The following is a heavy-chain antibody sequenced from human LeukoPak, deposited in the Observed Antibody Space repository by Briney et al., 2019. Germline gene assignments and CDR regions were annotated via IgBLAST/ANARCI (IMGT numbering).Heavy chain of an antibody. V-gene: IGHV3-23*01. CDR2: ILASGDTT. D-gene: IGHD2-2*01. CDR1: GFSFNNYA. CDR3: AKDEAWRPAAD. J-gene: IGHJ4*02. Sequence: GGSPRLSCAASGFSFNNYAMSWVRQAPGKGLEWVAAILASGDTTYYADSVKGRFIISRDNSKDTLYLRVNSLRAEDTAIYFCAKDEAWRPAADWGQGALVTVTS.